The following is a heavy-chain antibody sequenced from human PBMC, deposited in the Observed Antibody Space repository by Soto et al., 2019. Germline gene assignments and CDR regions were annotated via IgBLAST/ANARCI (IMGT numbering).Heavy chain of an antibody. CDR2: IIPIFGTA. D-gene: IGHD3-10*01. V-gene: IGHV1-69*01. Sequence: QVQLVQSGAEVKKPGSSVTVSCKASGGTFSRYAISWVRQAPGQGLEWMGGIIPIFGTANYAPKFQGRVTITADESTGTAYMELSSLRSEDTSVYYCARVSPTVRGVSSLHWFDPWGQGTLVTVSS. J-gene: IGHJ5*02. CDR1: GGTFSRYA. CDR3: ARVSPTVRGVSSLHWFDP.